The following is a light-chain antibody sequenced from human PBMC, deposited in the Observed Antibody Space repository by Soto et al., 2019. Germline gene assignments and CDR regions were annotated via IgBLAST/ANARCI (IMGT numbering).Light chain of an antibody. CDR3: QRYGSSPRT. J-gene: IGKJ1*01. CDR2: GAS. Sequence: EIVLTQSPGTVSLSPGERSTLACRSSQSVSSSYLAWYQQKPGQAPRLLIYGASSRATGIPDRFSGSGSGTDFTLTITRLEPEDFAVYFCQRYGSSPRTFGQGTKV. CDR1: QSVSSSY. V-gene: IGKV3-20*01.